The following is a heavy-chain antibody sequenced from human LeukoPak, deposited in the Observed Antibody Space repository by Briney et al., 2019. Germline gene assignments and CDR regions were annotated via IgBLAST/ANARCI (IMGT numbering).Heavy chain of an antibody. CDR3: ARGNYFDY. CDR1: GGSISSGGYY. J-gene: IGHJ4*02. CDR2: IYNSGSA. V-gene: IGHV4-31*03. Sequence: SETLSLTCTVSGGSISSGGYYWSWIRQQPGKGLEWIGYIYNSGSAYYNPSLKSRVTISVDTSKNQFSLKLSSVTAADTAVYYCARGNYFDYWGQGTLVTVSS.